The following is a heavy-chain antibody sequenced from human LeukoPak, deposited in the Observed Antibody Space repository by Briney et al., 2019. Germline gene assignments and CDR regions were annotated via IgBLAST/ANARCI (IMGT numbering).Heavy chain of an antibody. CDR2: ISGSGGST. CDR3: AKVNWGSTWLSHFDY. D-gene: IGHD3-16*01. J-gene: IGHJ4*02. CDR1: GFTFSDYA. V-gene: IGHV3-23*01. Sequence: PGGSLRLSCAASGFTFSDYAMSWVRQAPGKGLEWVSAISGSGGSTYYADSVKGRFTISRDNSKNTLFLQMNSLRAEDTAVYYCAKVNWGSTWLSHFDYWGQGTLVTVSS.